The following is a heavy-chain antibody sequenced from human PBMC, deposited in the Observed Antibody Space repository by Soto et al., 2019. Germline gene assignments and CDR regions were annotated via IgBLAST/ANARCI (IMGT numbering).Heavy chain of an antibody. CDR3: ATPYDSSGYYYERYFDY. Sequence: GAAVKVSCKASGYTFTSYGISWVRQAPGQGLEWMGWISAYNGNTNYAQKLQGRVTMTTDTSTSTAYMELRSLRSDDTAVYYCATPYDSSGYYYERYFDYWGKGTLVTGSS. CDR1: GYTFTSYG. D-gene: IGHD3-22*01. V-gene: IGHV1-18*01. J-gene: IGHJ4*02. CDR2: ISAYNGNT.